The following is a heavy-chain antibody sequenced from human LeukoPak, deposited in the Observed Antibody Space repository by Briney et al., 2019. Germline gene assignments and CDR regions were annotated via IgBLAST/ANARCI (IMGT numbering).Heavy chain of an antibody. CDR3: AKSNGYGLVDI. CDR2: IFYSGRT. D-gene: IGHD3-10*01. J-gene: IGHJ3*02. V-gene: IGHV4-39*07. CDR1: GGSISTSDDY. Sequence: SETLSLTCTVSGGSISTSDDYWGWIRQPPGKGLGCFGVIFYSGRTYYSPSLKSRVPISLDTSWTQFSLKLNSGTAAGTAVHYSAKSNGYGLVDIWGQRTMVTVSS.